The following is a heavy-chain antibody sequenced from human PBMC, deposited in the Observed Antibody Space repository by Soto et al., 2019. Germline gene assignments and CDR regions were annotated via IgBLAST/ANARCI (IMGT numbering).Heavy chain of an antibody. CDR3: ARLLLSGRNRYYFDY. CDR2: IYYSGST. V-gene: IGHV4-39*01. D-gene: IGHD3-3*01. Sequence: QLQLQESGPGLVKPSETLSLTCTVSGGSISSSSYYWGWIRQPPGKGLEWIGSIYYSGSTYYNPSLKSRVTISVDTSKNQFSLKLSSVTAADTAVYYCARLLLSGRNRYYFDYWGRGTLVTVSS. CDR1: GGSISSSSYY. J-gene: IGHJ4*02.